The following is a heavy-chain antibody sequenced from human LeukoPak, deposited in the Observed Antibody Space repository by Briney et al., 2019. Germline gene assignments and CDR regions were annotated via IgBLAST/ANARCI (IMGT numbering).Heavy chain of an antibody. Sequence: SETLSLTCTVSGYSISSGYYWGWIRQPPGKGLEWIGSIYHSGSTYYNPSLKSRVTISVDTSKNQFSLKLSSVTAADTAVYYCARDRIYYYDTDWLDPWGQGTLVTVSS. CDR3: ARDRIYYYDTDWLDP. J-gene: IGHJ5*02. CDR2: IYHSGST. CDR1: GYSISSGYY. D-gene: IGHD3-22*01. V-gene: IGHV4-38-2*02.